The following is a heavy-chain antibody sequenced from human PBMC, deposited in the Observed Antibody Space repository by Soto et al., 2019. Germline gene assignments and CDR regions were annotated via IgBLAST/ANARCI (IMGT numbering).Heavy chain of an antibody. D-gene: IGHD3-16*02. J-gene: IGHJ4*02. CDR2: INHAGST. Sequence: PSEMLSLTCAVYGVSFSGYYSSWIRQPPGKGLEWIGEINHAGSTNYNPSLKSRVTISVDTSRNQFSLKLTSVTAADTGLYYCARGHKGGYLWGNYRYTGTAGDFDSWGQGTLVTVSS. V-gene: IGHV4-34*01. CDR3: ARGHKGGYLWGNYRYTGTAGDFDS. CDR1: GVSFSGYY.